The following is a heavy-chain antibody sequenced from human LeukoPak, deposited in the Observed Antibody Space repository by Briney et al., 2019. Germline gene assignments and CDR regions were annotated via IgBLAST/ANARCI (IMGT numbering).Heavy chain of an antibody. CDR3: ARDAISRGIIDY. CDR1: GYTFSYYY. V-gene: IGHV1-2*02. J-gene: IGHJ4*02. CDR2: INANSGDT. Sequence: ASXKVSCKASGYTFSYYYIHWVRQAPGQGLEWMGWINANSGDTNYAQKFQGRVTMTRDSSINTAYMELSRLRSDDTAVYWCARDAISRGIIDYWGQGTLVTVSS. D-gene: IGHD3-10*01.